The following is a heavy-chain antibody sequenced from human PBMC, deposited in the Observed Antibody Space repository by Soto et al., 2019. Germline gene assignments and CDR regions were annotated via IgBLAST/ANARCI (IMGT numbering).Heavy chain of an antibody. Sequence: SETLSLTCTVSGGSISSGDYYWSWIRQPPGKGLEWIGYIYYSGSTYYNPSLKSRVTISVDTSKNQFSLKLSSATAADTAVYYCARDPSSSLRPKYYYYGMDVWGQGTTVTVSS. J-gene: IGHJ6*02. V-gene: IGHV4-30-4*01. CDR2: IYYSGST. CDR3: ARDPSSSLRPKYYYYGMDV. D-gene: IGHD6-6*01. CDR1: GGSISSGDYY.